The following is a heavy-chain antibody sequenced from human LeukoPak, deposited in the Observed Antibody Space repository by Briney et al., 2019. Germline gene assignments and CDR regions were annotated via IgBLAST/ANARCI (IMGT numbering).Heavy chain of an antibody. Sequence: PSETLPLTCAVYGGSFSGYYWSWIRQPPGKGLEWIGEINHSGSTNYNPSLKSRVTISVDTSKNQFSLKLSSVTAADTAVYYCAILWFGEAHAFDIWGQGTMVTVSS. J-gene: IGHJ3*02. CDR2: INHSGST. D-gene: IGHD3-10*01. CDR1: GGSFSGYY. V-gene: IGHV4-34*01. CDR3: AILWFGEAHAFDI.